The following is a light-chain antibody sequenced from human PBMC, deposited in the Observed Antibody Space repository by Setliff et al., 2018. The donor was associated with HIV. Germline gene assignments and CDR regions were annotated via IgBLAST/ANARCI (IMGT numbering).Light chain of an antibody. J-gene: IGKJ2*01. V-gene: IGKV4-1*01. Sequence: DIVMTQSPDSLAVSLGDRATINCKSSQSVLYNSNNRNDLAWYQQKPGQPPKLLIYWASTRESGVPDRFSGSGSGTDFTLTISSLQAEDVAVYFCQQYYSIPHTFGQGTK. CDR3: QQYYSIPHT. CDR1: QSVLYNSNNRND. CDR2: WAS.